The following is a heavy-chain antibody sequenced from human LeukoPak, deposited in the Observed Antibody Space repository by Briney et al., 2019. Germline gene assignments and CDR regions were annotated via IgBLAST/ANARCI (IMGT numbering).Heavy chain of an antibody. CDR2: IYYSGSA. Sequence: PSETLSLTCTVSGGSISSYYWSWIRQPPGKGLEWIGYIYYSGSANYNPSLKSRVTILIDTSKNQFPLKLSSVTAADTAVYYCARKAVAGSGNFDYWGQGTLVTVSS. J-gene: IGHJ4*02. CDR1: GGSISSYY. D-gene: IGHD6-19*01. V-gene: IGHV4-59*08. CDR3: ARKAVAGSGNFDY.